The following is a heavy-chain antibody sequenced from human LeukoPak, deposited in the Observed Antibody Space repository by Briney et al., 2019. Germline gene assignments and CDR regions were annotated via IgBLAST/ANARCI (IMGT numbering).Heavy chain of an antibody. J-gene: IGHJ3*02. CDR3: ARDSAPQDQGGSYLDDAFDI. Sequence: SETLSLTCTVSGGSISSSSYYWGWIRQPPGKGLEWIGSIYYSGSTYYNPSLKSRVTISVDTSKNQFSLKLSSVTAADTAVYYCARDSAPQDQGGSYLDDAFDIWGQGTMVTVSS. V-gene: IGHV4-39*07. CDR1: GGSISSSSYY. D-gene: IGHD1-26*01. CDR2: IYYSGST.